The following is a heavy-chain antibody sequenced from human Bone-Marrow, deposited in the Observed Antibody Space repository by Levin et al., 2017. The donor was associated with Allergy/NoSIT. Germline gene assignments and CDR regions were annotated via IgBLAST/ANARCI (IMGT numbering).Heavy chain of an antibody. Sequence: PGESLKISCKASGYTFTGYYMHWVRQAPGQGLEWMGRINPNSGGTNYAQKFQGRVTMTRDTSISTAYMELSRLRSDDTAVYYCARDTHHLMITFGGVIVMTSGFDYWGQGTLVTVSS. CDR2: INPNSGGT. J-gene: IGHJ4*02. V-gene: IGHV1-2*06. CDR3: ARDTHHLMITFGGVIVMTSGFDY. CDR1: GYTFTGYY. D-gene: IGHD3-16*02.